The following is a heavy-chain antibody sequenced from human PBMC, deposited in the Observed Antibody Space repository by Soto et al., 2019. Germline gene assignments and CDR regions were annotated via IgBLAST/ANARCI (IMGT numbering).Heavy chain of an antibody. CDR1: GGNRYT. D-gene: IGHD2-2*01. CDR2: IIPMFGIA. V-gene: IGHV1-69*08. CDR3: ARDSGRSDVVPAAISAMDV. J-gene: IGHJ6*02. Sequence: QVQLVQSGAEVKKPGSSVKVSCKGSGGNRYTITWVRQAPGQGLEWMGRIIPMFGIATYAQHFQGRVTIIADKSTSTAYMELSSLRSEDTAVYYCARDSGRSDVVPAAISAMDVWGQGTTVTVSS.